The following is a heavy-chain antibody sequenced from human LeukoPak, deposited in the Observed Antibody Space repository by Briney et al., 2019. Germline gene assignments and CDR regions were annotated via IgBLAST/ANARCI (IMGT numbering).Heavy chain of an antibody. V-gene: IGHV3-49*04. CDR1: GFTFGDYA. CDR2: IRSKAHGGTT. Sequence: GGSLRLSCTASGFTFGDYAMSWVRQAPGKGLEWVGFIRSKAHGGTTKFAASVKGRFTLSRDDSKSIAYLQMNSLKIEDTGVYYCIRDGMWGQGTLVTVSS. D-gene: IGHD1-26*01. CDR3: IRDGM. J-gene: IGHJ4*02.